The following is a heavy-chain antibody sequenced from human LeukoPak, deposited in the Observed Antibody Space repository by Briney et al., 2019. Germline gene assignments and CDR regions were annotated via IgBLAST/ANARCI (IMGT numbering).Heavy chain of an antibody. CDR1: GFTFRSYW. V-gene: IGHV3-74*01. J-gene: IGHJ4*02. CDR3: ARGVAYYYGSGSLY. D-gene: IGHD3-10*01. CDR2: INSDGSST. Sequence: GGSLRLSCAASGFTFRSYWMHWVRQAPGKGLVWVSRINSDGSSTSYADSVKGRFTISRDNAKNTLYLQMNSLRAEDTAVYYCARGVAYYYGSGSLYWGQGTLVTVSS.